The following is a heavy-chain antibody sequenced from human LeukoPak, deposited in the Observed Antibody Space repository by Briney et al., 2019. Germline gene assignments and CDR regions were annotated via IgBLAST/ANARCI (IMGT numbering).Heavy chain of an antibody. CDR1: GGSINTYY. D-gene: IGHD3-16*01. CDR3: ARERGLWPAYDYCMDV. V-gene: IGHV4-4*07. CDR2: IYTSGRT. J-gene: IGHJ6*03. Sequence: SETLSLTCTVSGGSINTYYWSWIRQPAGKGLEWIARIYTSGRTDYNPSLKSRVTMSVDTFKNQLSLKLNSVTAADTAVYYCARERGLWPAYDYCMDVWGNGTTVTVSS.